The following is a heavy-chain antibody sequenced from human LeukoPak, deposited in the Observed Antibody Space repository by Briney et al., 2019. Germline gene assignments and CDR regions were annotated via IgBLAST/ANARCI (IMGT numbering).Heavy chain of an antibody. CDR2: ITGSGSAT. CDR3: ARGSSFFGHYFDY. Sequence: GGSLRLFCAASGFTFTNYAINWVRQAPGKGLEWVSTITGSGSATHYADSVKGRFIISRDNSKHTLHLQMNTLRAEDTAVYYCARGSSFFGHYFDYWGQGTLVTDSS. CDR1: GFTFTNYA. D-gene: IGHD3-10*01. J-gene: IGHJ4*02. V-gene: IGHV3-23*01.